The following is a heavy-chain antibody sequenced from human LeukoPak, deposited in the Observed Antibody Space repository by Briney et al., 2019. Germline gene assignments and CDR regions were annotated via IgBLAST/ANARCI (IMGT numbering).Heavy chain of an antibody. V-gene: IGHV4-59*12. J-gene: IGHJ4*02. Sequence: SATLSLTCTVSGGSISGYYWTWMRQTPGKGREWIGDIHNTGTTNYNPSLKSRVIMSLDTSKPQFYLKLTSATAADSAVYYCARGFRPGGAVVAPPYYFDYWGLGALVTVSS. CDR2: IHNTGTT. CDR1: GGSISGYY. D-gene: IGHD2-21*01. CDR3: ARGFRPGGAVVAPPYYFDY.